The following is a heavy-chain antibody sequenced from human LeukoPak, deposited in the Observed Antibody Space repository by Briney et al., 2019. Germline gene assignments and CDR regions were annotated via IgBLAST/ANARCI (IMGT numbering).Heavy chain of an antibody. CDR3: ARSLFGVVIDNWFDP. CDR2: ISGSGGST. CDR1: GFTFSSYA. J-gene: IGHJ5*02. Sequence: PGGSLRLSCADSGFTFSSYAMSWVRQAPGKGMKWVSAISGSGGSTYYADSVKGRFTISRDNSKNTLYLQMNSLRAEDTAVYYCARSLFGVVIDNWFDPWGQGTLVTVSS. V-gene: IGHV3-23*01. D-gene: IGHD3-3*01.